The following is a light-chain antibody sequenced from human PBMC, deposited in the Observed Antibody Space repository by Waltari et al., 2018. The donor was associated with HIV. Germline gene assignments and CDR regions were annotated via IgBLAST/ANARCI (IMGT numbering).Light chain of an antibody. CDR2: NNN. J-gene: IGLJ2*01. V-gene: IGLV1-44*01. Sequence: QSVLTQPPSASGTTGQRVTFSCSGSSSTIGRKPVERYQNLPETAPRLLIYNNNQRPSWVPDRFSCYKSGTSASLAISVLQSEDEADYYCAAWDDSLNGHVLFGGGTKLTVL. CDR3: AAWDDSLNGHVL. CDR1: SSTIGRKP.